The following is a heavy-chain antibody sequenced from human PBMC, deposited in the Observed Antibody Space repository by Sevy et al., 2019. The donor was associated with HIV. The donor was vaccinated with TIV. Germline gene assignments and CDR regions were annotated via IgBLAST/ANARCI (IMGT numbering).Heavy chain of an antibody. J-gene: IGHJ4*02. CDR3: ARFIVATSHADY. D-gene: IGHD5-12*01. Sequence: GGSLRLSCAASGFTFSDYYMSWIRQAPGKGLEWGSYISSSGSTIYYANSVKGRFTISRDNAKNSLYLQMNSLRAEDTAVYYCARFIVATSHADYWGQGTLVTVSS. CDR1: GFTFSDYY. V-gene: IGHV3-11*01. CDR2: ISSSGSTI.